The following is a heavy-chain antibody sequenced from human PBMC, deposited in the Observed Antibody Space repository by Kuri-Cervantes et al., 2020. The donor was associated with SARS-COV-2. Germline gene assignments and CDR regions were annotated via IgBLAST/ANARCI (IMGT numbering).Heavy chain of an antibody. Sequence: ESLKISCTVSGGSISSSSYYWGWIRQPPGKGLEWIGSIYYSGSTYYNPSLKSRVTISVDTSKNQFSLKLSSVTAADTAVYYCARDGGSGDIVVVPAAIPGLSGPRIAPYYYYYYMDVWGKGTTVTVSS. CDR1: GGSISSSSYY. CDR3: ARDGGSGDIVVVPAAIPGLSGPRIAPYYYYYYMDV. CDR2: IYYSGST. D-gene: IGHD2-2*02. V-gene: IGHV4-39*02. J-gene: IGHJ6*03.